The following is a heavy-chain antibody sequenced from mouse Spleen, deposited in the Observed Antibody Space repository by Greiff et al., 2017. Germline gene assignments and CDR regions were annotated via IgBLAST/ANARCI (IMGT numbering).Heavy chain of an antibody. CDR2: ISSGSSTI. Sequence: EVKVEESGGGLVKPGGSLKLSCAASGFTFSDYGMHWVRQAPEKGLEWVAYISSGSSTIYYADTVKGRFTISRDNAKNTLFLQMTSLRSEDTAMYYCARGGYDPFDYWGQGTTLTVSS. CDR1: GFTFSDYG. CDR3: ARGGYDPFDY. V-gene: IGHV5-17*01. D-gene: IGHD2-2*01. J-gene: IGHJ2*01.